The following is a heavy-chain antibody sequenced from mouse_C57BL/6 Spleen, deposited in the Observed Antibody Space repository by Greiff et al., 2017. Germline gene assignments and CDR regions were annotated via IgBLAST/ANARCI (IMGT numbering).Heavy chain of an antibody. Sequence: EVQLQQSGPELVKPGASVKISCKASGYTFTDYYMNWVKQSHGKSLEWIGDINPNNGGTSYNQKFKGKATLTVDKSSSTAYMELRSLTSEDSAVYYCARHYSNYDDWYFDVWGTGTTVTVSS. D-gene: IGHD2-5*01. CDR3: ARHYSNYDDWYFDV. V-gene: IGHV1-26*01. CDR1: GYTFTDYY. CDR2: INPNNGGT. J-gene: IGHJ1*03.